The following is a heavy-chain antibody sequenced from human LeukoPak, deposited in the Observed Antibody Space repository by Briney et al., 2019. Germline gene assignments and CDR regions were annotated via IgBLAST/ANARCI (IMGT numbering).Heavy chain of an antibody. J-gene: IGHJ4*02. Sequence: ASVKVSCKTSGYTFTSHDIQWVRRAPGQGLEWLGWISPLSGGTNFARKFQGRLSMTTDTSISTAYMDLSGLTFDDTAVYFCARGTTSGGFWGQGSLVIVSS. V-gene: IGHV1-2*02. CDR3: ARGTTSGGF. D-gene: IGHD1-1*01. CDR2: ISPLSGGT. CDR1: GYTFTSHD.